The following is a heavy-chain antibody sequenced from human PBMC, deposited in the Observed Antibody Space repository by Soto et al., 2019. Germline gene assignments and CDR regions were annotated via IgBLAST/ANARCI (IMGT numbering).Heavy chain of an antibody. V-gene: IGHV4-30-2*01. J-gene: IGHJ5*02. CDR3: ARAAAYSSSYLDP. Sequence: TLSLTCAVSGGSISSGGYSWSWIRQPPGKGLEWIGYIYHSGSTYYNPSLKSRVTISVDRSKNQFSLKLSSVTAADTAVYYCARAAAYSSSYLDPWGQGTLVTVSS. CDR1: GGSISSGGYS. CDR2: IYHSGST. D-gene: IGHD6-6*01.